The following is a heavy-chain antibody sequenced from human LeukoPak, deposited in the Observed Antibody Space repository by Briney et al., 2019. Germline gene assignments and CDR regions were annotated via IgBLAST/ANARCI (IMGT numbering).Heavy chain of an antibody. D-gene: IGHD3-22*01. Sequence: PSETLSLTCTVSGGSISSGGYFWSWIRQHPGKGLEWIAHIYHAGSTHDNPSLRGRVAISLYTSANQFSLRLSSLTAADTAVYFCARATHYSASTGGPYMDVWGQGTTVTVS. CDR1: GGSISSGGYF. V-gene: IGHV4-31*03. J-gene: IGHJ6*03. CDR2: IYHAGST. CDR3: ARATHYSASTGGPYMDV.